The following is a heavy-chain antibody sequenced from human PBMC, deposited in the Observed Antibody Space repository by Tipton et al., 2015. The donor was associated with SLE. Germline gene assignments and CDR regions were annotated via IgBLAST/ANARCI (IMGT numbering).Heavy chain of an antibody. J-gene: IGHJ4*02. CDR2: IYYSGST. CDR1: GGSISSHY. D-gene: IGHD1-1*01. V-gene: IGHV4-59*11. Sequence: TLSLTCTVSGGSISSHYWSWIRQPPGKGLEWIGYIYYSGSTNYNPSLKSRVTISVDTSKNQFSLKLSSVTAADTAVYYCARGQTGPAGYFDYWGQGTLVTVSP. CDR3: ARGQTGPAGYFDY.